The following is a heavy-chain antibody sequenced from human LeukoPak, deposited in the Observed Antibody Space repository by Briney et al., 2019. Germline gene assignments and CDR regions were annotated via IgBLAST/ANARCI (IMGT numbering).Heavy chain of an antibody. Sequence: GGSLRLSCAASGFTFSSYAMHWVRQAPGKGLEWVAVISYDGSNKYYADSVKGRFTISRDNSKNTLYLQMNSMRAEDNVVYYCARDPSNSYNSRVSPHGARGPLAPVSS. V-gene: IGHV3-30-3*01. CDR1: GFTFSSYA. CDR3: ARDPSNSYNSRVSPH. J-gene: IGHJ4*02. D-gene: IGHD3-22*01. CDR2: ISYDGSNK.